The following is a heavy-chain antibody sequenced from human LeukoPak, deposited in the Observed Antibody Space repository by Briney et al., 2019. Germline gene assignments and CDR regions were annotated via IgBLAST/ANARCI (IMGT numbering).Heavy chain of an antibody. CDR2: ISYDGSNK. D-gene: IGHD2-2*01. Sequence: GRSLRLSCAASGFTFSSYAMHWVRQAPGKGLEWVAVISYDGSNKYYADSVKGRFTISRDNSKNTLYLQMNSLRAEDTAVYYCARDHLSSIVVVPAAITYWGQGTLVTVSS. CDR3: ARDHLSSIVVVPAAITY. CDR1: GFTFSSYA. J-gene: IGHJ4*02. V-gene: IGHV3-30*04.